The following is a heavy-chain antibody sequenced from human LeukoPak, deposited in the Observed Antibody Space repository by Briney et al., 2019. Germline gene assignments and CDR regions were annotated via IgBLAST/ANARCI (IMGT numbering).Heavy chain of an antibody. CDR1: GYTFTSYY. D-gene: IGHD1-26*01. J-gene: IGHJ6*02. V-gene: IGHV1-46*01. CDR3: ARWSGSYGMDV. Sequence: ASVKVSCKASGYTFTSYYMHWVRQAPRQGLEWMGIINPSGGSTSYAQKFQGRVTMTRDTSTSTVYMELSSLRSEDTAVYYCARWSGSYGMDVWGQGTTVTVSS. CDR2: INPSGGST.